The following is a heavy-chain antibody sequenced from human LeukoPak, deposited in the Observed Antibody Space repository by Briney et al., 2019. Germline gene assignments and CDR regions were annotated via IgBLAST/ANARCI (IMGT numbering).Heavy chain of an antibody. J-gene: IGHJ4*02. D-gene: IGHD6-19*01. CDR3: ARTYSSGWFFDY. V-gene: IGHV4-31*03. Sequence: SQTLSLTCTVSGGSISSGGYYWSWIRQHPGKGLEWIGYIYYSGSTYYNPSLKSRVTISVDTPKNQFSLKLSSVTAADTAVYYCARTYSSGWFFDYWGQGTLVTVSS. CDR1: GGSISSGGYY. CDR2: IYYSGST.